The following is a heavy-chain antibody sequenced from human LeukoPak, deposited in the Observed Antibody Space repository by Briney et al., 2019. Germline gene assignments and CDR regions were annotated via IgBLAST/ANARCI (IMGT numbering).Heavy chain of an antibody. CDR1: GGSFSGYY. CDR2: INHSGST. J-gene: IGHJ6*04. V-gene: IGHV4-34*01. CDR3: GRDGAYSSGWSVDRWDYYGMDV. Sequence: SETLSLTCAVYGGSFSGYYWSWIRQPPGKGLEWIGEINHSGSTNYNPSLKSRVTISVDTSKNQFSLKLSSVTAADTAVYYCGRDGAYSSGWSVDRWDYYGMDVWGKGTTVTVSS. D-gene: IGHD6-19*01.